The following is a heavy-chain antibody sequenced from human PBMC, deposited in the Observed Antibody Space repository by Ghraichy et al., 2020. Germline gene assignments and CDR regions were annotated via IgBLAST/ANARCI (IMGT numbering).Heavy chain of an antibody. D-gene: IGHD2/OR15-2a*01. Sequence: GGSLRLSCAASGFTFSTYAMSWVRQAPGKGLEWVSALRGSGDSTYYADSVKGRFTISRDNSKNTLYLQMNSLSVEDTAVYFCAKGRSTTNHYDYWGQGTLLTVSS. V-gene: IGHV3-23*01. CDR3: AKGRSTTNHYDY. CDR2: LRGSGDST. CDR1: GFTFSTYA. J-gene: IGHJ4*02.